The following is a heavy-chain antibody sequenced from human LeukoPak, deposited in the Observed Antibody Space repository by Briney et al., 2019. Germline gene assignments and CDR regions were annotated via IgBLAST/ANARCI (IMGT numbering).Heavy chain of an antibody. D-gene: IGHD3-10*01. J-gene: IGHJ4*02. CDR1: GGSISSGDYY. Sequence: PSQTLSLTCTVSGGSISSGDYYWSWLRQPPGKGLEWIGYIYYSGSTYYNPSLKSRVTISVDTSKNQFSLKLSSVTAADTAVYYCARVTGGSGSYYSPLHYYFDYWGQGTLVTVSS. V-gene: IGHV4-30-4*01. CDR3: ARVTGGSGSYYSPLHYYFDY. CDR2: IYYSGST.